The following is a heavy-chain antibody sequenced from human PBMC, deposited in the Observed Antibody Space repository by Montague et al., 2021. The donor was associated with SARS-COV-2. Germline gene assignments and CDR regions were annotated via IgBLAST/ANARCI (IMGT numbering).Heavy chain of an antibody. V-gene: IGHV4-39*01. J-gene: IGHJ6*03. CDR2: ISYSGRT. D-gene: IGHD3-10*01. Sequence: SETLSLTCTVSGGSVSSSPYYWGWIRQPPGRGLEWVGSISYSGRTYFSPSLKSRLTISVDSSENQFSLRLSSVTAAGTAVYYCASSYYYGSGTCVYNYYLDVWGKGTTVTVSS. CDR1: GGSVSSSPYY. CDR3: ASSYYYGSGTCVYNYYLDV.